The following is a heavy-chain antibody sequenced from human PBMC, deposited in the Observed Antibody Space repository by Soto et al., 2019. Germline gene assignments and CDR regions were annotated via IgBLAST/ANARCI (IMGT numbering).Heavy chain of an antibody. V-gene: IGHV3-23*01. J-gene: IGHJ6*02. CDR3: AKGRSYYYYYGVDV. Sequence: GGAPRLSFAAPGFTFSSCGLGWGRQAPGKGLEWVSDIIDSGGSTYYADSVKGRFTISRDNSKSTLYLQMNSLRAEDTALYYCAKGRSYYYYYGVDVWGQGTTVTVSS. CDR1: GFTFSSCG. CDR2: IIDSGGST.